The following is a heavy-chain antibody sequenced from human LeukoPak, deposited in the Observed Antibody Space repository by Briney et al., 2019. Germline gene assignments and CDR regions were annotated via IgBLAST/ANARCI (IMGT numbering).Heavy chain of an antibody. V-gene: IGHV3-7*01. D-gene: IGHD6-13*01. Sequence: GGSLRLSCAVSGFTFTSYWMSWVRQAPGKGLEWVANINEDGSYKFHADSVKGRFTISRDNAKNTLYLQMNSLRAEDTAVYYCARAAAGTFGWFDPWGQGTLVTVSS. CDR2: INEDGSYK. CDR3: ARAAAGTFGWFDP. CDR1: GFTFTSYW. J-gene: IGHJ5*02.